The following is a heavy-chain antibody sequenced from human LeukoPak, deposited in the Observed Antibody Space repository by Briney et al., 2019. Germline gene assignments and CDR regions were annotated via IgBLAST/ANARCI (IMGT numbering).Heavy chain of an antibody. CDR2: ISSSGSTI. V-gene: IGHV3-48*03. CDR3: ARAGEWLRPFDC. CDR1: GFTFSSYE. D-gene: IGHD5-12*01. Sequence: PGGSLRLSCAASGFTFSSYEMNWVRQAPGKGLEWVSYISSSGSTIYYADSVKGRFTISRDNAKNSLYLQMNSLRAEDTAVYYCARAGEWLRPFDCWGQGTLVTVSA. J-gene: IGHJ4*01.